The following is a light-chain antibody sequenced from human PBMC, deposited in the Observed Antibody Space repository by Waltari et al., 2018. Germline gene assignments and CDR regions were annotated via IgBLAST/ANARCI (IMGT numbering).Light chain of an antibody. J-gene: IGKJ4*01. V-gene: IGKV3-11*01. CDR2: DTS. Sequence: LTRPLATLPLSSGERATLSCRASQSVNMYLAWYQQRPGQAPRLLIYDTSNRATDIPARFSGSGSETDFSLTISSLEPEDFAVYYCQQRRNWPLTFGGGTKVEIK. CDR1: QSVNMY. CDR3: QQRRNWPLT.